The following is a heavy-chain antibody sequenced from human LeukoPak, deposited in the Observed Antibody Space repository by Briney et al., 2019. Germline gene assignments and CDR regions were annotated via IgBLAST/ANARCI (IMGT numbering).Heavy chain of an antibody. CDR1: VFTFSRYA. CDR3: AKSTESKATYYMDV. D-gene: IGHD1-26*01. V-gene: IGHV3-23*01. CDR2: ISGSGGST. J-gene: IGHJ6*03. Sequence: PGGSLTLSCTPSVFTFSRYAMSCLRQAPGKGLEGLSAISGSGGSTYYADSVKGRFTISRDNSKNTLYLQMNSLRAEDTAVYYCAKSTESKATYYMDVWGKGTTVTVSS.